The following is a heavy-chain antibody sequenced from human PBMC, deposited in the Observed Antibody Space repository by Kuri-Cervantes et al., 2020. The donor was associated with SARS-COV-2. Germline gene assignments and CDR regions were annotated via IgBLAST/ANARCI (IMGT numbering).Heavy chain of an antibody. V-gene: IGHV3-48*01. CDR3: ARDYTYYYYGMDV. J-gene: IGHJ6*02. CDR2: IGSRNTI. CDR1: GFIFNSYS. Sequence: GESLKISCAASGFIFNSYSLHWVRQAPGKGLEWVSYIGSRNTIYYADSVRGRFTISRDNSKNTLYLQMNSLRAEDTAVYYCARDYTYYYYGMDVWGQGTTVTVSS. D-gene: IGHD4-11*01.